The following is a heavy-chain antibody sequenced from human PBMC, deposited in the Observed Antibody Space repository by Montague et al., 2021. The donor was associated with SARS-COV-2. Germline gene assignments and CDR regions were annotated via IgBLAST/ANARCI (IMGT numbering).Heavy chain of an antibody. V-gene: IGHV2-70*11. D-gene: IGHD3-22*01. CDR1: GFSLSTSGMC. Sequence: VKPTQTLTLTCTFSGFSLSTSGMCVSWIRQPPGKALEWLARIDWDDDKYYSTSLKTRLTISKDTSKNQVVLTMTNMDPVDTATYYCARTHYYDSSGYHDAFDIWGQGKMVTVSS. J-gene: IGHJ3*02. CDR2: IDWDDDK. CDR3: ARTHYYDSSGYHDAFDI.